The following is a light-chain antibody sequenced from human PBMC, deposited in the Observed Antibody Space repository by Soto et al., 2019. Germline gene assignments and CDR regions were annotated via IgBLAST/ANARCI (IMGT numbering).Light chain of an antibody. V-gene: IGKV2-28*01. CDR3: MQALQTPT. J-gene: IGKJ4*01. Sequence: DIVITQSPLSLPVTPGEPASISCRSSQTLLHSNGYNYLDWYLQKPGQSPQLLIYLGSSRASGVPDRFSGSGSGTDFTLKISRVEAEDVGVYYCMQALQTPTFGGGTKVDIK. CDR2: LGS. CDR1: QTLLHSNGYNY.